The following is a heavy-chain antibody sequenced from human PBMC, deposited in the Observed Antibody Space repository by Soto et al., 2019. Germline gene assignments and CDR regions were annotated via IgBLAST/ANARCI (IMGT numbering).Heavy chain of an antibody. CDR1: GFTFSSYD. J-gene: IGHJ6*02. Sequence: EVQLVESGGGLVQPGGSLRLSCAASGFTFSSYDMHWVRQATGKGLEWVSAIGTAGDTYYPGSVKSRLTISRENAKNSLYLQMNSQRAEDTAVYYCARAGGWFGDSGMEFLGPGTTVT. V-gene: IGHV3-13*01. D-gene: IGHD3-10*01. CDR3: ARAGGWFGDSGMEF. CDR2: IGTAGDT.